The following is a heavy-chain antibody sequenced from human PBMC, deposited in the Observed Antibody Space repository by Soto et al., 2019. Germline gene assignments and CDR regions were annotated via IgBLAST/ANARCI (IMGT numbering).Heavy chain of an antibody. CDR1: GFTFSTYW. D-gene: IGHD2-2*01. CDR3: VRDGHCIHTSCYGNRFDP. Sequence: PGGSLRLSCAASGFTFSTYWMHWIRQVPGKGLEWVSRINSGASHTYYADSVKGRFTISRDNAKNTLHLEMNSLRAEDTAVYYCVRDGHCIHTSCYGNRFDPWGQGTLVTVSS. V-gene: IGHV3-74*01. J-gene: IGHJ5*02. CDR2: INSGASHT.